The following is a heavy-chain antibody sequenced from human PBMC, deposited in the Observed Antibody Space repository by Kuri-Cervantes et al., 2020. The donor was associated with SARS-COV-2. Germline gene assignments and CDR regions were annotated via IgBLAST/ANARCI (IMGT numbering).Heavy chain of an antibody. CDR3: AREVGYCSSTSCYPFDY. J-gene: IGHJ4*02. D-gene: IGHD2-2*01. Sequence: SVKVSCKASGGTFSSYAISWVRQAPGQGLEWMGRIIPILGTANYAQKFQGRVTITADKSTSTAYMELSSLRSEDTAVYYCAREVGYCSSTSCYPFDYWGQGTLVTDSS. V-gene: IGHV1-69*04. CDR1: GGTFSSYA. CDR2: IIPILGTA.